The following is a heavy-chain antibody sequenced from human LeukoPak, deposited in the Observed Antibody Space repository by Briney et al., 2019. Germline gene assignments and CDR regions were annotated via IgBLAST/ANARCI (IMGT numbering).Heavy chain of an antibody. Sequence: SQTLSLTCAVSGGSISSGGYSWSWIRQPPGKGLEWIGYIYHSGSTYYNPSLKSRVTISVDRSKNQFSLKLSSVTAADTAVYYCARGSGGRGYYFDYWGQGTLVTVSS. D-gene: IGHD2-15*01. CDR2: IYHSGST. V-gene: IGHV4-30-2*01. J-gene: IGHJ4*02. CDR3: ARGSGGRGYYFDY. CDR1: GGSISSGGYS.